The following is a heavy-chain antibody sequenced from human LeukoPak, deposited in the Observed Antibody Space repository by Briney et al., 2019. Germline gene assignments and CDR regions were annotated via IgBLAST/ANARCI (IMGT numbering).Heavy chain of an antibody. Sequence: GASVTVSCKVSGYTLTEVSMHWVRQAPGKGLEWMGGFDPEDGETIYAQKFQGRVAMTEDTSTDTAYMELSSLRSEDTAVYYCATVGVAAAGNTDFDYWGQGTLVTVSS. D-gene: IGHD6-13*01. CDR1: GYTLTEVS. V-gene: IGHV1-24*01. CDR3: ATVGVAAAGNTDFDY. CDR2: FDPEDGET. J-gene: IGHJ4*02.